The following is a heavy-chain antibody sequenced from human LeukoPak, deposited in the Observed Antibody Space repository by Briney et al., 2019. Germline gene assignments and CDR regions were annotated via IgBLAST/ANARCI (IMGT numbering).Heavy chain of an antibody. Sequence: GGSLRLSCAASGFTFDDYGMSWVRQAPGKGLEWVSGINWNGGSTGYADSVKGRFTISRDNAKNSLYLQMNSLRDEDTAVYYCARDPYSSGKIGGDYWGQGTLVTVSS. CDR1: GFTFDDYG. V-gene: IGHV3-20*04. CDR2: INWNGGST. CDR3: ARDPYSSGKIGGDY. D-gene: IGHD6-19*01. J-gene: IGHJ4*02.